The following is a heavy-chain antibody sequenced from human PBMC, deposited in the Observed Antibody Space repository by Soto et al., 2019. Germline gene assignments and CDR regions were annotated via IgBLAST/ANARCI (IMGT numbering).Heavy chain of an antibody. Sequence: QVQLQQWGAGLLKPSETLSLTCAVYGGSFSGYYWSWIRQPPGNGLEWIGEINHSGSTNYNPSLKSRVTISVDTSKNQFSLKLSSVTAADTAVYYCVRREVGNRRFDPWGQGTLVTVSS. CDR1: GGSFSGYY. CDR3: VRREVGNRRFDP. V-gene: IGHV4-34*01. J-gene: IGHJ5*02. D-gene: IGHD1-1*01. CDR2: INHSGST.